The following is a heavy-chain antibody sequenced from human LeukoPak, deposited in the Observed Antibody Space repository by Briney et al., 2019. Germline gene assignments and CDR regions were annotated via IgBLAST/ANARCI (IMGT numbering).Heavy chain of an antibody. Sequence: SETLSLTCTVSGGSISSSSYYWGWIRQPPGKGLEWIGSIYYSGSTYYNPSLKSRVTISVDTSKNQFSLKLSSVTAADTAVYYCARQMAPRRGGGLLGDFDYWGQGTLVTVSS. CDR1: GGSISSSSYY. CDR2: IYYSGST. V-gene: IGHV4-39*01. CDR3: ARQMAPRRGGGLLGDFDY. J-gene: IGHJ4*02. D-gene: IGHD3-16*01.